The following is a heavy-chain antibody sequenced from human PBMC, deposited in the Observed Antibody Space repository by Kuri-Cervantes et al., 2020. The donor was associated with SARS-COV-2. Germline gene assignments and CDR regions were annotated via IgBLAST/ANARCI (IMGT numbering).Heavy chain of an antibody. CDR3: AKSGRQYDV. CDR2: IKPDGSEK. J-gene: IGHJ3*01. V-gene: IGHV3-7*01. D-gene: IGHD3-10*01. Sequence: GGSLRLSCAASGFTFSDYYMSWIRQAPGKGLEWVANIKPDGSEKNYVDSVKGRFTISRDNAKNSLYLQTNSLRVEDTAVYYCAKSGRQYDVWGQGTKVTVSS. CDR1: GFTFSDYY.